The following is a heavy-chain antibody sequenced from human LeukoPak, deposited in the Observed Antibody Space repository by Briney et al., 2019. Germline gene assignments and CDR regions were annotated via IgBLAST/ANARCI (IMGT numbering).Heavy chain of an antibody. CDR1: GFTFSKFW. J-gene: IGHJ4*02. Sequence: GGSLRLSCAASGFTFSKFWMNWVRHTPGKGLEWVASIKQDRTEKYYADSVKGRFTISRDNGKNSLYLQMSSLRAEDTAIYYCATQSYYYDSSGYYTTWGQGTLVTVSS. CDR2: IKQDRTEK. CDR3: ATQSYYYDSSGYYTT. D-gene: IGHD3-22*01. V-gene: IGHV3-7*01.